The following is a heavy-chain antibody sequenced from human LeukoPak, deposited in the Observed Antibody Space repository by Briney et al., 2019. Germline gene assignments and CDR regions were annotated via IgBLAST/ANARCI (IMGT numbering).Heavy chain of an antibody. CDR1: GFTVSSAY. CDR3: ARGTSSGYFQLYFDY. D-gene: IGHD3-22*01. CDR2: IYSGGTT. V-gene: IGHV3-53*01. J-gene: IGHJ4*02. Sequence: GGSLRLSCAASGFTVSSAYMSWVRQAPGKGLEWVSVIYSGGTTYYADSVKGRFTISRDISKNTLFLQMNSLRAEDTAVYYCARGTSSGYFQLYFDYWGQGTLVTVSS.